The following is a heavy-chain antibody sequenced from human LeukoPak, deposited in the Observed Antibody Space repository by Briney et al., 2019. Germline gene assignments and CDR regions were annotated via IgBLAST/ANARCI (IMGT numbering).Heavy chain of an antibody. D-gene: IGHD6-19*01. V-gene: IGHV3-48*01. Sequence: GGSLRLSCAASGSTFSSYSMNWVRQAPGKGLEWVSYISSSSSTIYYADSVKGRFTISRDNAKDSLYLQMNSLRAEDTAVYCCARSPTLLIAVAGPPRYWGQGTLVTVSS. CDR3: ARSPTLLIAVAGPPRY. CDR1: GSTFSSYS. J-gene: IGHJ4*02. CDR2: ISSSSSTI.